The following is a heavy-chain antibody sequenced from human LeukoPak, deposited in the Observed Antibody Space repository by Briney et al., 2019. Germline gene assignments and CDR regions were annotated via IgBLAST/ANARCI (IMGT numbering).Heavy chain of an antibody. D-gene: IGHD2-2*01. CDR2: INPSGGST. J-gene: IGHJ4*02. CDR3: ARDGRYCSSTSLCEIDY. V-gene: IGHV1-46*01. CDR1: GYTFTSYY. Sequence: GASVKVSCKASGYTFTSYYMHWVRQAPGQGLEWMGIINPSGGSTSYAQKFQGRVTMTRDTSTGTVYMELSSLRSEDTAVYYCARDGRYCSSTSLCEIDYWGQGTLVTVSS.